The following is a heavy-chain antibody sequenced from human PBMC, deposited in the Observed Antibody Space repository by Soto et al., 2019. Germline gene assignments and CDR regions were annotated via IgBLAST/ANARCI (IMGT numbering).Heavy chain of an antibody. Sequence: PSETLSLTCTVSGDSIRSSSYWGWIRQPPGKGLEWIGSIYSTGNTYYNPSLNSQVTISVDTSKNQFSLNVISATAADTAVYYCRRSSRYSTDVWGQGTTVTAP. D-gene: IGHD6-13*01. CDR2: IYSTGNT. V-gene: IGHV4-39*01. J-gene: IGHJ6*02. CDR1: GDSIRSSSY. CDR3: RRSSRYSTDV.